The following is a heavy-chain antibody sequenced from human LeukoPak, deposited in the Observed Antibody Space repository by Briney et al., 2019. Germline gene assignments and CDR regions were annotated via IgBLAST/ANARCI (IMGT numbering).Heavy chain of an antibody. CDR2: IYHSGST. D-gene: IGHD3-22*01. Sequence: SETLSLTCAVSGGSISSSNWWSWVRQPPGKGLEWIGEIYHSGSTNYNPSLKSRVTISVDKSKIQFSLKLSSVTAADTAVYYCAASDSSGYYYYYGMDVWGQGTTATVSS. CDR1: GGSISSSNW. CDR3: AASDSSGYYYYYGMDV. V-gene: IGHV4-4*02. J-gene: IGHJ6*02.